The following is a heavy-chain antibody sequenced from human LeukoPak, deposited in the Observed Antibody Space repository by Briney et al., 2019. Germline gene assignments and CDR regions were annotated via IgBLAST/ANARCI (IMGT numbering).Heavy chain of an antibody. D-gene: IGHD3-22*01. CDR3: AREGLFFEY. V-gene: IGHV3-7*04. Sequence: GGSLRLSCTASGFIFSTYWMAWVRQAPGKGLEWVANIKNDGSEKYYVDSLKGRFTISRDNAKNSLFLQMNSLRAEDTAVYYCAREGLFFEYWGRGTLVTVSS. J-gene: IGHJ4*02. CDR2: IKNDGSEK. CDR1: GFIFSTYW.